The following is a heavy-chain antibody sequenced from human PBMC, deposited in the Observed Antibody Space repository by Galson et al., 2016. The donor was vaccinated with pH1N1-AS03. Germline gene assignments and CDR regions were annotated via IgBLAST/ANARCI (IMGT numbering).Heavy chain of an antibody. CDR3: ARDYYERDSYYYSAAGS. CDR1: GFTFVRYK. CDR2: IMYDGNRK. D-gene: IGHD3-22*01. Sequence: SLRLSCAASGFTFVRYKLHWVRQAPGKGLEWVAVIMYDGNRKYYADSVNGRFTISRDNSKNKPYLQMDSLRPEDTAIYYSARDYYERDSYYYSAAGSWAKGTQVTVSS. J-gene: IGHJ4*02. V-gene: IGHV3-30-3*01.